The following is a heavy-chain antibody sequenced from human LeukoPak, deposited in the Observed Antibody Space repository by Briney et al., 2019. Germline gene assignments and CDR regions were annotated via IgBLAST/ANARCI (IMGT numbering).Heavy chain of an antibody. CDR3: ARDRRYSSSWYYLENWFDP. J-gene: IGHJ5*02. Sequence: GGSLRLSCAASGFTFSSYSMNWVRQAPGKGLEWVSSISSSSSYIYYVDSVKGRFTTSRDNAKNSLYLQMNSLRAEDTAVYYCARDRRYSSSWYYLENWFDPWGQGTLVTVSS. V-gene: IGHV3-21*01. D-gene: IGHD6-13*01. CDR1: GFTFSSYS. CDR2: ISSSSSYI.